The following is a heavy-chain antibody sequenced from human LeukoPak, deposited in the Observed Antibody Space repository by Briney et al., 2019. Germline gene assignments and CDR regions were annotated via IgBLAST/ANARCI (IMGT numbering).Heavy chain of an antibody. Sequence: KTGGSLRLSCAVSGFNSDIAWMNWVRQAPGEGLEWVGRIKSKDDGATTDYAAPVRGRFTISIDDSENMLYLQMESLKTEDTAVYYCVSRDGYKPRYFMDVWGKGTTVTVSS. D-gene: IGHD5-24*01. CDR3: VSRDGYKPRYFMDV. J-gene: IGHJ6*03. CDR1: GFNSDIAW. V-gene: IGHV3-15*01. CDR2: IKSKDDGATT.